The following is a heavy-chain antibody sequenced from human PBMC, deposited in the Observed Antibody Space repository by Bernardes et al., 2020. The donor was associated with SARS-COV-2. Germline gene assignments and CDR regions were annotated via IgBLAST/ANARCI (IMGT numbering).Heavy chain of an antibody. CDR3: ARGALSGTYGVGDY. J-gene: IGHJ4*02. CDR2: IKQDGSEK. D-gene: IGHD1-26*01. CDR1: GFTFSSYW. V-gene: IGHV3-7*01. Sequence: GGSLRLSCAASGFTFSSYWMSWVRQAPGKGLEWVANIKQDGSEKYYVDSVKGRFTISRDNAKNSLYLQMNSLRVEDTAVYYCARGALSGTYGVGDYWGQGTLVTVSS.